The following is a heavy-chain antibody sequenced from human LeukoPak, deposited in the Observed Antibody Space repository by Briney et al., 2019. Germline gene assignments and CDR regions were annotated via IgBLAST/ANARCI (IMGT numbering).Heavy chain of an antibody. CDR3: AADPALGYCSGGSCYPRPDDASDI. D-gene: IGHD2-15*01. V-gene: IGHV1-58*02. CDR2: VVVGSGNT. J-gene: IGHJ3*02. CDR1: GFTFTSSA. Sequence: ASVKVSCKASGFTFTSSAMQWVRQARGQRLEWIGWVVVGSGNTNYAQKFQERVTITRDMSTSTAYMELSSLGSEDTAVYYCAADPALGYCSGGSCYPRPDDASDIWGQGTMVTVSS.